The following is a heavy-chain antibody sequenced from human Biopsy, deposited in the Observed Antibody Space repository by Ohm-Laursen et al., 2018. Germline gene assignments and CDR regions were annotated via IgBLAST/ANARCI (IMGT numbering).Heavy chain of an antibody. D-gene: IGHD3-22*01. CDR1: GGSISNNNYY. J-gene: IGHJ5*02. CDR3: ARDYGTSGYYYVS. V-gene: IGHV4-39*01. Sequence: SETLSLTCTVSGGSISNNNYYWGWIRQPPGKGLVWIGSIFYRGSTHYKPSLKTRINISVNMSKNQLSVKLISVTAADTAVYYCARDYGTSGYYYVSWGQGTLVTVSS. CDR2: IFYRGST.